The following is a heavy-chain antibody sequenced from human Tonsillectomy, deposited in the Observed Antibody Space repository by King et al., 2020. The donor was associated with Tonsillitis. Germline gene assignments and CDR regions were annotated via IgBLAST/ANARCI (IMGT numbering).Heavy chain of an antibody. CDR3: AKVVSYGSGYDY. V-gene: IGHV3-23*04. CDR1: GFTFSSYA. CDR2: ISGRGGIT. D-gene: IGHD3-10*01. Sequence: VQLVESGGGLVQPGGSLRLSCAASGFTFSSYAMSWVRQAPGKGLEWVSGISGRGGITYYADSVKGRFTISRDNSKNTLYLQMNRLRAEDTAVYYSAKVVSYGSGYDYWGQGTLVTVSS. J-gene: IGHJ4*02.